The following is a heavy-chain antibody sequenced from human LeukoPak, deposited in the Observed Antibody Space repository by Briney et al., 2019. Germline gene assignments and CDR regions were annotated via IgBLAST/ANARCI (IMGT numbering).Heavy chain of an antibody. D-gene: IGHD2-21*02. Sequence: ASVKVSCKTSEYTFTSYYMRWVRQAAGQGLEWMGWISPNSGGTNYAQKFQGRVTMTSDTSISTAYMELSRLRSDDTAVYSCARGKTTVYCGGDCYAFDYWGQGTLVTVSS. V-gene: IGHV1-2*02. CDR3: ARGKTTVYCGGDCYAFDY. J-gene: IGHJ4*02. CDR2: ISPNSGGT. CDR1: EYTFTSYY.